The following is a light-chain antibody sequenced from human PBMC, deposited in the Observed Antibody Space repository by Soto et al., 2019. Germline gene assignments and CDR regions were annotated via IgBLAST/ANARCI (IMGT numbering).Light chain of an antibody. CDR3: AAWDDSLSGVV. J-gene: IGLJ3*02. CDR1: GSNLGSNF. Sequence: QSVLTQPPSASGTPGQRGTISCSGSGSNLGSNFVYWYQQLPGAAPKLLISRNNERPSGVPDRVSGSKSGTSASLAISGLRSEDEADYHCAAWDDSLSGVVFGGGTKLTVL. V-gene: IGLV1-47*01. CDR2: RNN.